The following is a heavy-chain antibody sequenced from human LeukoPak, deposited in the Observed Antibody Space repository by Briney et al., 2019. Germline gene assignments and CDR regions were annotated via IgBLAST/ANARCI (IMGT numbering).Heavy chain of an antibody. D-gene: IGHD1-1*01. CDR3: AKYWAPRVRTFDI. V-gene: IGHV3-23*01. Sequence: SGGSMRLSCAASGFTFSSYAMSWVRQAPGKGLEFVSGISGSGNDIYYADSVKGRFTISRDNSKNTLYLQMSSLRAEDTAVYYCAKYWAPRVRTFDIWGQGTVSPSPQ. J-gene: IGHJ3*02. CDR2: ISGSGNDI. CDR1: GFTFSSYA.